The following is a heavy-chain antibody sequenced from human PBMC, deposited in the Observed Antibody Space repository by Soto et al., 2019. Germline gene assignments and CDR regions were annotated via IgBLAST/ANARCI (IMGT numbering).Heavy chain of an antibody. V-gene: IGHV4-39*01. Sequence: QLQLQESGPGLVKPSETLSLTCSVSDDSINSDKYYWGWIRQPPGKGLEWMGSIYYRGNAYYNPALQPRVTIALDKSTSQFSLKLNSVTAADSAVYFCARLEGLATISYYFDFWGPGALVTVSS. J-gene: IGHJ4*02. CDR2: IYYRGNA. CDR3: ARLEGLATISYYFDF. CDR1: DDSINSDKYY. D-gene: IGHD3-9*01.